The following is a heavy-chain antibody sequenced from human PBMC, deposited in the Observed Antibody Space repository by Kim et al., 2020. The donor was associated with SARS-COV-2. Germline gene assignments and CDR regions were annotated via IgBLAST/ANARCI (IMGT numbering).Heavy chain of an antibody. Sequence: PSLKSRVTISVDKSKNQFSLKLSSVTAADTAVYYCAGFNYDFWSGYLIDYWGQGTLVTVSS. V-gene: IGHV4-4*02. CDR3: AGFNYDFWSGYLIDY. D-gene: IGHD3-3*01. J-gene: IGHJ4*02.